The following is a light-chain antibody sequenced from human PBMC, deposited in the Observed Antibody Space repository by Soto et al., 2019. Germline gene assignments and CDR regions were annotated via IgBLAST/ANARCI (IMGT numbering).Light chain of an antibody. CDR3: QHYNNWPT. V-gene: IGKV3-15*01. CDR1: QSVSSN. CDR2: GAS. J-gene: IGKJ1*01. Sequence: EIVMTQSPATLSVSPGERATLSCRASQSVSSNLAWYQQKPGQAPRLLIYGASTRATGIPARFSGSGSGTEFTLTLSSLQSEDFAVYYCQHYNNWPTFGQGTKVDIK.